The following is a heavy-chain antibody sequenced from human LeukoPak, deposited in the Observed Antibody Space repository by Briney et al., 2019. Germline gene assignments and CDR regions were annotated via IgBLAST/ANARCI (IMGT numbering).Heavy chain of an antibody. Sequence: GGSLRLSCAASGFTFSSYEMNWVRQAPGKGLEWVSYISSNGSTIYYADSVKGRFTISRDNAKNSLYLQMNSLRAEDTAVYYCAREGDDILTGYYASDRGQGTLVTVSS. V-gene: IGHV3-48*03. CDR1: GFTFSSYE. CDR2: ISSNGSTI. J-gene: IGHJ4*02. CDR3: AREGDDILTGYYASD. D-gene: IGHD3-9*01.